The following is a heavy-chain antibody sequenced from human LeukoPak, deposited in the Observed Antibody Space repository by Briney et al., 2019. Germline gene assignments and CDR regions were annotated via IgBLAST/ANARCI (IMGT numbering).Heavy chain of an antibody. CDR1: GYTFTTYD. V-gene: IGHV1-18*01. J-gene: IGHJ3*02. CDR2: ISAYNGNT. D-gene: IGHD3-22*01. CDR3: ARMYYYDSSAYAEDAFDI. Sequence: ASVKVSCKASGYTFTTYDISWVRQAPGQGLEWMGWISAYNGNTNYAQKLQGRVTMTTDTSTSTAYMELRSLRSDDTALYYCARMYYYDSSAYAEDAFDIWGQGTMVTASS.